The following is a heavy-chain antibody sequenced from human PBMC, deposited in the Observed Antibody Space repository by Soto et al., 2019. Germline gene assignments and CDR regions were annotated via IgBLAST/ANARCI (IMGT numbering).Heavy chain of an antibody. Sequence: EVQLVESGGGVVRPGGSLRLSCAASGFTFDDYGMSWVRQAPGKGLERVSGINWNGGSTGYADSVKGRFTISRDNXKNALYLQMNSRRAEATALYYCARPRGSSWTHYDYWGQGTLVTVSS. CDR1: GFTFDDYG. J-gene: IGHJ4*02. D-gene: IGHD6-13*01. V-gene: IGHV3-20*04. CDR2: INWNGGST. CDR3: ARPRGSSWTHYDY.